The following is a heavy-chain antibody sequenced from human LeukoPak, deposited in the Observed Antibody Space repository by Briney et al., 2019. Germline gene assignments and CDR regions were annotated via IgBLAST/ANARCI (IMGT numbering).Heavy chain of an antibody. V-gene: IGHV3-74*01. Sequence: GGSLRLSCAASGFTFSNYWMHWVRQAPGKGLEWVSRINSDGSDTSYADSVKGRFTISRDNAKNSLYLQMNSLRAEDTAVYYCARDILVVPAAIQAREAFNIWGQGTMVTVSS. CDR3: ARDILVVPAAIQAREAFNI. CDR2: INSDGSDT. J-gene: IGHJ3*02. D-gene: IGHD2-2*02. CDR1: GFTFSNYW.